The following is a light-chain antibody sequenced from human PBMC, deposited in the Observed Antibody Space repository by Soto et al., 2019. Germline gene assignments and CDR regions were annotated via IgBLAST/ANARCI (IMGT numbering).Light chain of an antibody. J-gene: IGKJ1*01. CDR2: DVS. CDR1: QSITTW. Sequence: DIQMTQSPSTVSAYVGDSVTITCRASQSITTWVAWYQQRPGKAPKLLIYDVSSLQSGVPSRFSGSRSGTEFTLTISSLQPDDSAPYYRQHYKVYSPWTFGQGTKVEIK. V-gene: IGKV1-5*01. CDR3: QHYKVYSPWT.